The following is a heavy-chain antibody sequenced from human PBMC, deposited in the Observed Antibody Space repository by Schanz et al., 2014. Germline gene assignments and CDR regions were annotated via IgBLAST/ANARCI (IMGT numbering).Heavy chain of an antibody. CDR2: IKEDGSVK. J-gene: IGHJ5*02. CDR1: TFTFSSDW. D-gene: IGHD3-10*01. CDR3: AGPALWFGDNCFDP. V-gene: IGHV3-7*02. Sequence: EVQLVESGGGLIQPGGSLRLSCAASTFTFSSDWMSWVRQAPGKGLEWVANIKEDGSVKDYVDSVKGRFTISRDNAKNSLYLQMTSLRAEDTAVYYCAGPALWFGDNCFDPWGQGTLVTVSS.